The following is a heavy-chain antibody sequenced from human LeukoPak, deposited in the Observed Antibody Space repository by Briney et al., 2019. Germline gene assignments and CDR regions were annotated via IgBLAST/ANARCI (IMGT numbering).Heavy chain of an antibody. CDR2: INQDGTEK. D-gene: IGHD6-13*01. CDR1: GFTFSSYW. Sequence: GGTLRLSCAASGFTFSSYWMSWVRHPPGKGLEWVAKINQDGTEKAYVDSVRGRFTISRDNAKNSLFLQMNSLRAEDTAVYYCARGPLIAAAGTWWGQGTLVTVSS. V-gene: IGHV3-7*03. CDR3: ARGPLIAAAGTW. J-gene: IGHJ4*02.